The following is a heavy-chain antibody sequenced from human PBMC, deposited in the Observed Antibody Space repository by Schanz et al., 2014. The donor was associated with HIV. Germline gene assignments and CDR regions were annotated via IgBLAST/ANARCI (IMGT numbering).Heavy chain of an antibody. CDR1: GGSICLGGYY. V-gene: IGHV4-31*03. CDR3: ARGIHSDGMDV. J-gene: IGHJ6*02. Sequence: QVQLQESGPGLVKPSQTLSLTCTVSGGSICLGGYYWSWIRQLPGKGLEWIGYIYCSGNPYHTPSLMSRVTTSLDTSENQFSLKLSSVTAADTAIYYCARGIHSDGMDVWGQGITVTVSS. CDR2: IYCSGNP.